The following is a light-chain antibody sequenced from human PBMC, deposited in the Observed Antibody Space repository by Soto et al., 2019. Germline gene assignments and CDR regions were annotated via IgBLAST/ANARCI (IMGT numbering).Light chain of an antibody. CDR1: QSVGIN. Sequence: EIVMTQSPATLSVSPGERATLSCRASQSVGINLAWYLQKPGQAPRLLIYGASTRATGVPARFSGSGSGTEFTLTISSLQSEDSAVFYCQQYNDWPLYTFGQGTKLEIK. CDR2: GAS. J-gene: IGKJ2*01. CDR3: QQYNDWPLYT. V-gene: IGKV3-15*01.